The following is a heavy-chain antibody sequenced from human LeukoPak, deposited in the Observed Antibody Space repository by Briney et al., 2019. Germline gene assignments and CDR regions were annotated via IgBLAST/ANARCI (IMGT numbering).Heavy chain of an antibody. D-gene: IGHD2-15*01. CDR2: ISGGGRTT. CDR1: GFTFSTYA. V-gene: IGHV3-23*01. J-gene: IGHJ4*02. Sequence: PGGSLRLSCAASGFTFSTYAMHWVRQAPGKGLQWVAVISGGGRTTEYEDFVKGRFTISRDNSKNTLSLQMNSLTVEDTAIYFCAKNVVVKRYIDFWGQGTLVTVSS. CDR3: AKNVVVKRYIDF.